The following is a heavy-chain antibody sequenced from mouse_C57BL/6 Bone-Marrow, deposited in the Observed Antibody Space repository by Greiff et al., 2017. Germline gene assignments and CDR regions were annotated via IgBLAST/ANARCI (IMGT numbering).Heavy chain of an antibody. CDR3: ATYYYGTQDAMDY. CDR2: IYPGDGDT. CDR1: GYAFSSYW. J-gene: IGHJ4*01. D-gene: IGHD1-1*01. Sequence: VQLKESGAELVKPGASVKISCKASGYAFSSYWMNWVKQRPGKGLEWIGQIYPGDGDTNYNGKFKGKATLTADKSSSTAYMQLSSLTSEDSAVYFCATYYYGTQDAMDYWGQGTSVTVSS. V-gene: IGHV1-80*01.